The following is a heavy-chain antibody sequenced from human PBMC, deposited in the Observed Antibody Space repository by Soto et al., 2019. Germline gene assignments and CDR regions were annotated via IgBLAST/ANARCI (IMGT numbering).Heavy chain of an antibody. Sequence: SETLSLTCTVSGGSFNSGASYWGWFCRHPGKGLEGIGYLSSPGTTYYCASLKSRLTMSLDTSKNQFSLKLNSVTAADTAVYYCARVSATGTRWFGAWGPGTLVTVSS. CDR1: GGSFNSGASY. D-gene: IGHD6-13*01. V-gene: IGHV4-31*03. J-gene: IGHJ5*02. CDR2: LSSPGTT. CDR3: ARVSATGTRWFGA.